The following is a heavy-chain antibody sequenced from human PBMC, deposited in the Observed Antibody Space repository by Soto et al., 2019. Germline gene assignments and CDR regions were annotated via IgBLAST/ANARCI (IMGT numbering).Heavy chain of an antibody. V-gene: IGHV3-23*01. Sequence: PGGSLRLSCAASGFTFSSYAMSWVRQAPGEGLEWVSAISGSGGSTYYADSVKGRFTISRDNSKNTLYLQMNSLRAEDTAVYYCAKDRGGYCSGGSCLGFDYWGQGTLVTVSS. CDR3: AKDRGGYCSGGSCLGFDY. J-gene: IGHJ4*02. CDR1: GFTFSSYA. CDR2: ISGSGGST. D-gene: IGHD2-15*01.